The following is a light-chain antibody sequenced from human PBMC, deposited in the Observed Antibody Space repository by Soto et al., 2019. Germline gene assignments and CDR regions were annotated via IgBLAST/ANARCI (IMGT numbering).Light chain of an antibody. J-gene: IGKJ1*01. CDR1: QTISSW. Sequence: DIQMTQSPSTLSGSVGDRVTITCRASQTISSWLAWYQQKSGKAPKLLIYKASTLKSGVPSRFSGSGSGTEVTLTISSLQPDEFATYYCQHYNSYSEAFGQGTRWIS. V-gene: IGKV1-5*03. CDR3: QHYNSYSEA. CDR2: KAS.